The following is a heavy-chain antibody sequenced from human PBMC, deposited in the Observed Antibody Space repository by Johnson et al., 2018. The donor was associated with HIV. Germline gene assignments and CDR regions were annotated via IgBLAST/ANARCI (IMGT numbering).Heavy chain of an antibody. CDR2: ISWDGGST. CDR3: ARDKLNWGIGASDI. CDR1: GFMFDEYT. Sequence: VQLVESGGVVVQPGRSLRLSCAASGFMFDEYTMHWVRQAPGKGLEWVSLISWDGGSTYYADSVKGRITISRDNSKNSLYLQMNSLRTEDTALYYCARDKLNWGIGASDIWGQGTMVTVSS. D-gene: IGHD3-16*01. J-gene: IGHJ3*02. V-gene: IGHV3-43*01.